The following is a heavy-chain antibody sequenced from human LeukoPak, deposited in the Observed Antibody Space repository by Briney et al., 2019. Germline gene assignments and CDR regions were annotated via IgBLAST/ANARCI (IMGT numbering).Heavy chain of an antibody. CDR3: ARVGASTIWSGYTDAFDI. V-gene: IGHV4-59*01. CDR2: IYYSGST. J-gene: IGHJ3*02. CDR1: GGSISSYY. D-gene: IGHD3-3*01. Sequence: PSETLSLTCTVSGGSISSYYWSWLRQPPGKGLEWIGYIYYSGSTNYNPSLKSRVTISVDTSKNQFPLTLSSVTAADTAVYYCARVGASTIWSGYTDAFDIWGQGTMVTVSS.